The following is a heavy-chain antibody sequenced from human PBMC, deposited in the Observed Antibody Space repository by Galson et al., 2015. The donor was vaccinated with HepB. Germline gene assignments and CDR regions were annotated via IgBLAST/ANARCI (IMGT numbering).Heavy chain of an antibody. CDR2: IIPVFGRT. Sequence: SVKVSCKASGGTFSSYALSWVRQAPGHGFEWMGGIIPVFGRTDYAQKFQGRVTITADKSTSTTYIELGSLRSEDTAVYYCARSWLSAHPPHFYYGLDVWGQGTTGTVSS. D-gene: IGHD5-24*01. CDR1: GGTFSSYA. J-gene: IGHJ6*02. V-gene: IGHV1-69*06. CDR3: ARSWLSAHPPHFYYGLDV.